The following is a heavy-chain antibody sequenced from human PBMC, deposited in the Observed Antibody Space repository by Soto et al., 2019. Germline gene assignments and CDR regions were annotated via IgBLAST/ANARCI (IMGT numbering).Heavy chain of an antibody. CDR3: ARRVGDYSNYYYYYGMDV. Sequence: SETLSLTCTVSGGSISSSSYYWGWIRQPPGKGLEWIGSIYYSGSTYYNPSLKSRVTISVYTSKNQFSLKLSSVIAADTAVYYCARRVGDYSNYYYYYGMDVWGQGTTVTVSS. D-gene: IGHD4-4*01. CDR1: GGSISSSSYY. V-gene: IGHV4-39*01. CDR2: IYYSGST. J-gene: IGHJ6*02.